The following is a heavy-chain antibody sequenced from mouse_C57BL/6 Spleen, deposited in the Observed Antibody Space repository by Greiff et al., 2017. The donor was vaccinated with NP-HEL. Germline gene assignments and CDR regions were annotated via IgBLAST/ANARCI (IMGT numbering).Heavy chain of an antibody. CDR3: AIGVYYGSTSFAY. CDR2: IHPSDSDT. CDR1: GYTFTSYW. D-gene: IGHD1-1*01. V-gene: IGHV1-74*01. J-gene: IGHJ3*01. Sequence: VQLQQSGAELVKPGASVKVSCKASGYTFTSYWMHWVKQRPGQGLEWIGRIHPSDSDTNYNQKFKGKATLTVDKSSSTAYMQLSSLTSEDSAVYYCAIGVYYGSTSFAYWGQGTLVTVSA.